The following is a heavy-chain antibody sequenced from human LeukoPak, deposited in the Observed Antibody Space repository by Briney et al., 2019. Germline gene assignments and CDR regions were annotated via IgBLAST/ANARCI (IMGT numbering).Heavy chain of an antibody. CDR1: GFTFSSYG. D-gene: IGHD6-19*01. V-gene: IGHV3-30*02. CDR2: IRYDGSNK. J-gene: IGHJ4*02. Sequence: PGGSLRLSCAASGFTFSSYGMHWVRQAPGKGLEWVAFIRYDGSNKYYADSVKGRFTISRDNSKNTLYLQMNSLRAEDMAVYYCARDYPQWLVPGYWGQGTLVTVSS. CDR3: ARDYPQWLVPGY.